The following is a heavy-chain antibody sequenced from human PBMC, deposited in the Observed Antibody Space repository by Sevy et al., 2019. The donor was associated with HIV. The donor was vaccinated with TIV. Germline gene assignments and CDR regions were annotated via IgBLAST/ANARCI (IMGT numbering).Heavy chain of an antibody. V-gene: IGHV1-2*02. D-gene: IGHD3-16*01. J-gene: IGHJ6*02. CDR1: GYTFTGYY. CDR2: INPNSGGT. CDR3: ARGRAVMLSPVYYYGMDV. Sequence: ASVKVSCKASGYTFTGYYMHWVRQAPGQGLEWMGWINPNSGGTNYAQKFQGRVTMTRDTSISTAYMELSRLRSDDTAVYYCARGRAVMLSPVYYYGMDVWCQGTTVTVSS.